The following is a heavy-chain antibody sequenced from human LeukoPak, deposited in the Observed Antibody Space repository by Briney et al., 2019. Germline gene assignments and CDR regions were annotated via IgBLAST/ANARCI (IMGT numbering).Heavy chain of an antibody. CDR2: IYYSGSA. D-gene: IGHD5-12*01. CDR1: GGSISSYY. V-gene: IGHV4-59*01. J-gene: IGHJ4*02. CDR3: ARDRSGYVYNYFDY. Sequence: SETLSLTSTVSGGSISSYYWSWIRQPPGKGLEWIGYIYYSGSANYNPSLKSRVTISVDTSKNQFSLKLSSVTAADTAVYYCARDRSGYVYNYFDYWGQGTLVTVSS.